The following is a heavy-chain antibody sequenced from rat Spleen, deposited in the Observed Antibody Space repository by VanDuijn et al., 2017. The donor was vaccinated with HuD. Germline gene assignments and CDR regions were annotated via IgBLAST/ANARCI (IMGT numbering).Heavy chain of an antibody. CDR3: ARYGYDGTYYYNWFAY. CDR2: ISYSGST. J-gene: IGHJ3*01. CDR1: GYSITSNY. Sequence: EVQLQESGPGLVKPSQSLSLTCSVTGYSITSNYWGWIRKFPGNKMEWIGHISYSGSTSYNPSLKSRISITRDTSKNQFFLQLNSVTTEDTATYYCARYGYDGTYYYNWFAYWGQGTLVTVSS. D-gene: IGHD1-12*02. V-gene: IGHV3-1*01.